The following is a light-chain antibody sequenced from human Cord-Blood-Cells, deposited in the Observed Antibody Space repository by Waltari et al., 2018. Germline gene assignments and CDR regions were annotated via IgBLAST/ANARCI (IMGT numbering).Light chain of an antibody. CDR1: SSAVCSYNL. CDR3: CSYAGSSTYV. J-gene: IGLJ1*01. Sequence: ALAPPASVHASPRHSSPTPCTGTSSAVCSYNLLSWYQQHPGKAPKLMIYEGSKRPSGVSNRFSGSKSGNTASLTISGLQAEDEADYYCCSYAGSSTYVFGTGTKVTVL. V-gene: IGLV2-23*01. CDR2: EGS.